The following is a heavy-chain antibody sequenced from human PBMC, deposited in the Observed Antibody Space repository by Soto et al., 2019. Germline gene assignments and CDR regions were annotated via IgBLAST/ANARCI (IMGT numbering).Heavy chain of an antibody. V-gene: IGHV4-39*01. CDR2: IYYSGST. Sequence: KTSETLSLTCTVSGGPISSSSYYRGWIRQPPGKGLEWIGSIYYSGSTYYNPSLKSRVTISVDTSKNQFSLKLSSVTAADTAVYYCARRDVAAADKRVDYYYGMDVWGQGTTVTVSS. CDR3: ARRDVAAADKRVDYYYGMDV. CDR1: GGPISSSSYY. D-gene: IGHD6-13*01. J-gene: IGHJ6*02.